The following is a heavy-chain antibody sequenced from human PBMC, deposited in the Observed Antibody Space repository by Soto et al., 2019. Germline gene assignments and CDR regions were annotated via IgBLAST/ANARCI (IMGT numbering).Heavy chain of an antibody. Sequence: GGSLRLSCAGSGFTFGDSYMSWIRQAPGKGLEWLSYISPGSRYPAYADSVKGRFTISRDNAKRSLYPQMMSLTAEDTAIYYCVRGGGGGLFDPWGQGTMVTPSS. J-gene: IGHJ5*02. D-gene: IGHD2-15*01. CDR2: ISPGSRYP. CDR3: VRGGGGGLFDP. V-gene: IGHV3-11*06. CDR1: GFTFGDSY.